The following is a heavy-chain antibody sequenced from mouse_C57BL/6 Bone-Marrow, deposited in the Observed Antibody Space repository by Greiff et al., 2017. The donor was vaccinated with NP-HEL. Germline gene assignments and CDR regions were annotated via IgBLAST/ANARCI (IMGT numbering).Heavy chain of an antibody. D-gene: IGHD1-1*01. CDR1: GYTFTDYY. Sequence: QVQLQQSGAELVRPGASVKLSCKASGYTFTDYYINWVKQRPGQGLEWIARIYPGSGNTYYNEKFKGKATLTAEKSSSTAYMQLSSLTSEDSAVYFCARVPSYYGSSWGFAYWGQGTLVTVSA. J-gene: IGHJ3*01. CDR3: ARVPSYYGSSWGFAY. V-gene: IGHV1-76*01. CDR2: IYPGSGNT.